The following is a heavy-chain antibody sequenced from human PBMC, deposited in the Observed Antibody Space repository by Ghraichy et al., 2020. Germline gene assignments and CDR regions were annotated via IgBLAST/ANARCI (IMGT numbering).Heavy chain of an antibody. CDR3: AGPLSQYAFDT. V-gene: IGHV3-74*01. CDR1: GFTFSKYW. CDR2: INDDGSST. J-gene: IGHJ3*02. Sequence: GGSLRLSCAASGFTFSKYWMHWVRQAPGKGLVWISRINDDGSSTTHADSVKGRFTISRDNAKNTLYLQMNGLRVEDTAVYYCAGPLSQYAFDTWGQGTMVTDSS. D-gene: IGHD4-11*01.